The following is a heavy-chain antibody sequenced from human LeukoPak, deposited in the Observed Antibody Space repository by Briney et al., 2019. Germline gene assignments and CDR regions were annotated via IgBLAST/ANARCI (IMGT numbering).Heavy chain of an antibody. V-gene: IGHV4-30-4*08. CDR3: ARQGFLRTFDY. CDR2: IYYSGST. D-gene: IGHD4-17*01. J-gene: IGHJ4*02. CDR1: GGSISSGIYY. Sequence: SQTLSLTCNVSGGSISSGIYYWSWIRQPPGKGLEWIGYIYYSGSTYYNPSLKSRVSISVDTSKNQFSLKLSSVTAADTAVYYCARQGFLRTFDYWGQGTLVTVSS.